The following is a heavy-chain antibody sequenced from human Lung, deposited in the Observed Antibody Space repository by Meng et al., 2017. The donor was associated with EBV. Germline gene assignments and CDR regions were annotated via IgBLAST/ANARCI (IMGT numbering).Heavy chain of an antibody. CDR3: ARGITMVRGVPGHWFDP. V-gene: IGHV4-30-2*01. D-gene: IGHD3-10*01. CDR2: IYHSGST. J-gene: IGHJ5*02. CDR1: GGSISSGGYS. Sequence: PQLTASGSGLVQPSQTLSLTCAVSGGSISSGGYSWSWIRQLPGKGLEWIGYIYHSGSTYYNPSLKSRVTISVDRSKNQFSLKLSSVTAADTAVYYCARGITMVRGVPGHWFDPWGQGTLVTVSS.